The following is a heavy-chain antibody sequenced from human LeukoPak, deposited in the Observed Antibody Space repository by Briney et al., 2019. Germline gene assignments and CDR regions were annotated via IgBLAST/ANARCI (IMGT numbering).Heavy chain of an antibody. CDR3: ARTYKSDWYYFDY. CDR1: GFTFSDYY. J-gene: IGHJ4*02. Sequence: GGSLRLSCAASGFTFSDYYMSWIRQAPGKGLEWVSHISRSGSTIYYVDSVKGRFTVSRDNSKNTLYLQMNSLRAEDTAVYYCARTYKSDWYYFDYWGQGTLVTLSS. D-gene: IGHD3-9*01. CDR2: ISRSGSTI. V-gene: IGHV3-11*04.